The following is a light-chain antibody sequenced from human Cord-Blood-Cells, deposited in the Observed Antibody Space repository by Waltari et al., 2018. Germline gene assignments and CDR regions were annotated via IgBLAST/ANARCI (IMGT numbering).Light chain of an antibody. Sequence: QSVLTQPPSASGTPGQRVTISCSGSSSNIGSNYVYWYQQLPGTAPKLMSYGVSKRPSGVPGPSSGSKSGTPASLTVSGLQSEDEADYYCSSYAGNNNLVFGGGTKLTVL. CDR2: GVS. V-gene: IGLV1-47*01. J-gene: IGLJ3*02. CDR3: SSYAGNNNLV. CDR1: SSNIGSNY.